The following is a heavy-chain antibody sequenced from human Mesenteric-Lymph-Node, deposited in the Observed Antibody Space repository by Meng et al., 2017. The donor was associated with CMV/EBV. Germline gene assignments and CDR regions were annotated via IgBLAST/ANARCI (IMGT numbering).Heavy chain of an antibody. J-gene: IGHJ4*02. CDR1: GVRISSNNAA. D-gene: IGHD3-16*01. V-gene: IGHV6-1*01. CDR2: THYWSESYN. Sequence: QIQLPQSGPGLVKSSQTLPATCTISGVRISSNNAAWNWIRQSPSRGLEWLRRTHYWSESYNDYAVAVKSRISVTLDTSKNQLSLHLNFVPHEDTAVYYCAYFGDLPPLWWGQGTLVTVSS. CDR3: AYFGDLPPLW.